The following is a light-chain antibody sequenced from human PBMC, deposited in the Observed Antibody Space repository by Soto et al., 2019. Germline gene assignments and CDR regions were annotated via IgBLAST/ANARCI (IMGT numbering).Light chain of an antibody. V-gene: IGLV3-21*02. CDR3: QVWDSTSDHGV. Sequence: SYELTQPTSVSVAPGQTARITCGGNNIGRKSVHWYQQKPGQAPVLVVYDDGDRPSGIPERFSGSNSGNTATLTISRVEAGDEADYYCQVWDSTSDHGVFGTGTKVTVL. CDR2: DDG. J-gene: IGLJ1*01. CDR1: NIGRKS.